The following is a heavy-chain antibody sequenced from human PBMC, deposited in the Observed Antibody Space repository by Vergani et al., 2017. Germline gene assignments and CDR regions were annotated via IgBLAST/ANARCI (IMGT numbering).Heavy chain of an antibody. CDR3: ASVGKSGQGSY. CDR1: GFTFSSYW. CDR2: IKQDGSEK. V-gene: IGHV3-7*01. J-gene: IGHJ4*02. Sequence: EVQLVESGGGLVQPGGSLRLSCAASGFTFSSYWMSGVRQAPGKGLEWVANIKQDGSEKYYVDSVKGRFTISRDNAKNSLYLQMNSLRAEDTAVYYCASVGKSGQGSYWGQGTLVTVSS. D-gene: IGHD3-3*01.